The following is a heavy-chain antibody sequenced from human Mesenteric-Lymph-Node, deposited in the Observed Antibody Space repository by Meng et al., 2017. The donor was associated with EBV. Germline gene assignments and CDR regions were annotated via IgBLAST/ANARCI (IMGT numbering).Heavy chain of an antibody. CDR3: ARHIPHLDYFDY. Sequence: QLRRPESGPGRVKPSETLSPPCTVSGGSISKSSHFWGWIRQPPGKGREWIGSMFYSGNTYYHSSLKSRVSISVDTSRDQFALKLSSVTAADTAVYYCARHIPHLDYFDYWGQGTLVTVSS. J-gene: IGHJ4*02. CDR1: GGSISKSSHF. V-gene: IGHV4-39*01. CDR2: MFYSGNT. D-gene: IGHD2-21*01.